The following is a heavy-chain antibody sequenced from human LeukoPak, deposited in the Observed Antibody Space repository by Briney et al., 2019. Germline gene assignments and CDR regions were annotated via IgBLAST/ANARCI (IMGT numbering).Heavy chain of an antibody. CDR2: ISAYNGNT. D-gene: IGHD5-12*01. CDR3: ARDYGYSGYDTPHDAFDI. Sequence: VASVKVSCKASGYTFTSYGISWVRQAPGQGLEWMGWISAYNGNTNYAQKPQGTVTMTTDTSTSTAYMELRSLRSDDTAAYYCARDYGYSGYDTPHDAFDIWGQGTMVTVSS. V-gene: IGHV1-18*01. J-gene: IGHJ3*02. CDR1: GYTFTSYG.